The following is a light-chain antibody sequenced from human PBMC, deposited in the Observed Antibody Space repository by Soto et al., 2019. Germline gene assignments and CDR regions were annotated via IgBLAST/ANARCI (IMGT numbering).Light chain of an antibody. CDR3: GADHGSGSNFVCV. J-gene: IGLJ1*01. CDR1: SGYSNYK. Sequence: QAVVTQPPSASASLGASVTLTCTLSSGYSNYKVDWYQQRPGKGPRFVMRVGTGGIVGSKGDGIPDRFSVLGSGLNRYLTIKNIQEEDESDYHCGADHGSGSNFVCVFGTGTKLTVL. V-gene: IGLV9-49*01. CDR2: VGTGGIVG.